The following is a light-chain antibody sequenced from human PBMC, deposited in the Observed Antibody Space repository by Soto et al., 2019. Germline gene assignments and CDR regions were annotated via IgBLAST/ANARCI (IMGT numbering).Light chain of an antibody. CDR1: ESIRNN. V-gene: IGKV3-15*01. CDR2: DAS. CDR3: HQRQRWPRT. J-gene: IGKJ1*01. Sequence: EIVMTQSPATLSVSPGERATLSCRASESIRNNLAWYQQKPGQAPRLLIYDASTRATGIPARFSGSGSGTDFTLTITRLEPEDFAFYYCHQRQRWPRTFGQGTKV.